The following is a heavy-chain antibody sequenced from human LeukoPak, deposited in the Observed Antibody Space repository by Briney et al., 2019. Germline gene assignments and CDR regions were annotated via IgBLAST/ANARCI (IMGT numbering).Heavy chain of an antibody. J-gene: IGHJ4*02. CDR1: VGSISTYY. Sequence: SETLSLTCNVSVGSISTYYWSWIRQPPGKGLEWIGYIHNSGSTNNNPSLKSRVIISVDTAKNQFALKLSSVIAADTAVYYCARGGSKVFDYWGQGSLVIVSS. V-gene: IGHV4-59*08. D-gene: IGHD2-15*01. CDR3: ARGGSKVFDY. CDR2: IHNSGST.